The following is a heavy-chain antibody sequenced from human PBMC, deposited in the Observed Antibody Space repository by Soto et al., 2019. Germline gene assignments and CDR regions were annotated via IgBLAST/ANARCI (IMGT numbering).Heavy chain of an antibody. V-gene: IGHV4-30-4*01. D-gene: IGHD3-16*02. Sequence: QAQLQESGPGLVKPSQTLSLTCTVSGGSISSGDYYWSWIRQPPGKGLEWIGYIYYSGSTYYNPSLKSRVTISVDTSKNQFSLKLSSVTAADTAVYYCARWDYDYVWGSYRSTPIDAFDIWGQGTMVTVSS. CDR2: IYYSGST. CDR3: ARWDYDYVWGSYRSTPIDAFDI. J-gene: IGHJ3*02. CDR1: GGSISSGDYY.